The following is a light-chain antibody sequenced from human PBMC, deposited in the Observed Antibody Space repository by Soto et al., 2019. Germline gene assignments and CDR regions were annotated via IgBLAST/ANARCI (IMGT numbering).Light chain of an antibody. V-gene: IGKV1-27*01. CDR1: QGISNY. CDR3: QKYNRPPRA. Sequence: DIQMTQSPSSLSASVGDRVTITCRASQGISNYLAWHQQKPGKVPKLLIYAASTLQSGVPSRFSGSGSGKDLTLTISSLQPEDVASDCCQKYNRPPRAFRQATKIDIK. J-gene: IGKJ1*01. CDR2: AAS.